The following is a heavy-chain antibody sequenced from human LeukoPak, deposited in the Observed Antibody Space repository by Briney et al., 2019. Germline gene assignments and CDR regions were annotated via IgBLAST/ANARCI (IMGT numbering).Heavy chain of an antibody. J-gene: IGHJ4*02. D-gene: IGHD1-1*01. CDR1: GFTFSSYA. CDR2: ISGSGGST. V-gene: IGHV3-23*01. Sequence: GGSLRLSCAASGFTFSSYAMSWVRQAPGKGLEWVSAISGSGGSTYYADSVKGRFTISRDNSKNTLYPQMNSLRAEDTAVYYCANSRTRPPKYYFDYWGQGTLVTVSS. CDR3: ANSRTRPPKYYFDY.